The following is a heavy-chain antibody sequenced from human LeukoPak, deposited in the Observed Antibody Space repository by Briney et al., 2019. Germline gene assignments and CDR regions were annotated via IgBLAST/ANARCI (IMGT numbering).Heavy chain of an antibody. J-gene: IGHJ5*02. CDR1: GYTFTGYY. D-gene: IGHD3-10*01. CDR3: ARALGYGSGSYSQPLNWFDP. Sequence: ASVKVSCKASGYTFTGYYMHWVRQAPGQGLEWMGWINPSSGGTKFAQKFQGRVTMTSDTSISAVYMELSRLRSDDTAVYYCARALGYGSGSYSQPLNWFDPWGQGTLVTVPS. V-gene: IGHV1-2*02. CDR2: INPSSGGT.